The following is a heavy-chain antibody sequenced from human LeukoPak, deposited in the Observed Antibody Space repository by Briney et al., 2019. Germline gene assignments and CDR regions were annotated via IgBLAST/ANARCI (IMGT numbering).Heavy chain of an antibody. CDR2: ISGSGGST. J-gene: IGHJ3*02. V-gene: IGHV3-23*01. D-gene: IGHD5-24*01. Sequence: PGGSLRLSCAASGFTFSSYAMSWVRQAPGKGLEWVSAISGSGGSTYYADSVKGRFTISRDNSKNTLYLQMNSLGAEDTAVYYCAKDLQMATIISAFDIWGQGTMVTVSS. CDR1: GFTFSSYA. CDR3: AKDLQMATIISAFDI.